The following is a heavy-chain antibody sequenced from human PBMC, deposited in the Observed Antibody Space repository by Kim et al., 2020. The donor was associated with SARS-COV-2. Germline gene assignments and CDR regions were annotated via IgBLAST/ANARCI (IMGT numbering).Heavy chain of an antibody. Sequence: SETLSLTCAVYGGSFSGYYWSWIRQPPGKGLEWIGEINHSGSTNYNPSLKSRVTISVDTSKNQFSLKLSSVTAADTAVYYCARVTWGAMVRGPMARHGWFDPWGQGTLVTVSS. V-gene: IGHV4-34*01. D-gene: IGHD3-10*01. J-gene: IGHJ5*02. CDR3: ARVTWGAMVRGPMARHGWFDP. CDR1: GGSFSGYY. CDR2: INHSGST.